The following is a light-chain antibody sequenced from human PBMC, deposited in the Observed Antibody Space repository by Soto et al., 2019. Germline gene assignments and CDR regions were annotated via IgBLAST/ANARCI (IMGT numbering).Light chain of an antibody. J-gene: IGKJ1*01. Sequence: ETVMTQSPATLSVSPGERATLSCRASQSVSSNLAWYQQKPGQAPRLLIYGASTRATGIPARFSGSGSGTEFTLTINSLQSEDFAIYYCQHYNNWPRTFGQGTKVDI. CDR2: GAS. CDR1: QSVSSN. CDR3: QHYNNWPRT. V-gene: IGKV3-15*01.